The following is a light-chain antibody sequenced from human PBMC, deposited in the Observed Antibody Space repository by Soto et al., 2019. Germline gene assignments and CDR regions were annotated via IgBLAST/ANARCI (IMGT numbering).Light chain of an antibody. CDR1: QSISSW. Sequence: DIHMTQSPSTLSASVGDRVTITCRASQSISSWLAWYQQKPGKAPKRLIYAASSLQSGVPSRFSGSGSGTEFTLTISSLQPDDFATYYCQHYNSYSEAFGQATKVDIK. J-gene: IGKJ1*01. CDR2: AAS. CDR3: QHYNSYSEA. V-gene: IGKV1-5*01.